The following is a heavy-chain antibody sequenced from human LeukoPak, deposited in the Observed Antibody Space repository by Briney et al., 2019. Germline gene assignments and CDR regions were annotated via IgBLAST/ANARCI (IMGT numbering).Heavy chain of an antibody. D-gene: IGHD3-16*02. CDR3: ATLRLGELSFFGDP. CDR2: MNPNSGNT. CDR1: GYTFTSHD. Sequence: ASVNVSCKASGYTFTSHDINWVRQATGQGLEWMGWMNPNSGNTGYAQKFQGRVTMTRNTSISTAYMELSSLRSEDTAVYYCATLRLGELSFFGDPWGQGTLVTVSS. J-gene: IGHJ5*02. V-gene: IGHV1-8*01.